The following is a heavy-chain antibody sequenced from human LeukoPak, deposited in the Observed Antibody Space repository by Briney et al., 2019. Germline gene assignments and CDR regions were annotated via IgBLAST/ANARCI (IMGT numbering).Heavy chain of an antibody. CDR3: ARVGSSWYRY. J-gene: IGHJ4*02. CDR2: INHSGST. CDR1: GGSFSGYY. Sequence: SETLSLTCAVYGGSFSGYYWSWIRQPPGKGLEWIGEINHSGSTNYNPSLKSRVTISADTSKNQFSLKLSSVTAADTAVYYCARVGSSWYRYWGQGTLVTVSS. D-gene: IGHD6-13*01. V-gene: IGHV4-34*01.